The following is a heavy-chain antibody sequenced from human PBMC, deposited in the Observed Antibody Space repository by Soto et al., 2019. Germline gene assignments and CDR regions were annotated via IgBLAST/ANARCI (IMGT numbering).Heavy chain of an antibody. Sequence: SETLSLTCAVNTGSFTGHFWGWIRQPPGKGLEWIGEINHSRSTNYNPSLKSRVTLSVDTSKNPFSLNLSSVTAADTAIYYCARAKTTMIVPENFWGQGTLVTVSS. CDR2: INHSRST. J-gene: IGHJ4*02. CDR1: TGSFTGHF. D-gene: IGHD3-22*01. CDR3: ARAKTTMIVPENF. V-gene: IGHV4-34*01.